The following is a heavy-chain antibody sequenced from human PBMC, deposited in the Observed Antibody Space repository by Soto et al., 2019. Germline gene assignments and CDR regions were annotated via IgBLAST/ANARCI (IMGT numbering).Heavy chain of an antibody. D-gene: IGHD6-13*01. CDR1: GFTLDAYA. CDR3: ARDGTRAYTTSWYYFDY. J-gene: IGHJ4*02. Sequence: EVQLVESGGNLVQPGWSLRLSCAASGFTLDAYAMHWVRQAPGKGLEWVSGISWNSGSIGYADSVKGRFTISRDNAKNSLYLQMNSLRAEDTALYFCARDGTRAYTTSWYYFDYWGLGTLLTVSS. V-gene: IGHV3-9*01. CDR2: ISWNSGSI.